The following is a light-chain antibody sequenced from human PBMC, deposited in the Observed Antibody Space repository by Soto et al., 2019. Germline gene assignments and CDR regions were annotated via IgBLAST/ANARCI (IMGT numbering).Light chain of an antibody. J-gene: IGKJ1*01. CDR2: AAS. CDR1: QRIRAS. CDR3: QKHDNWPRK. Sequence: DIQMTHSPSSLSASIVDRVTITFLASQRIRASLNWYQHKPGKAPKLLIYAASSLESGVPSRFSGSGSGTDFTLTISSLQSEDFALYYCQKHDNWPRKFGQGTKVDIK. V-gene: IGKV1-39*01.